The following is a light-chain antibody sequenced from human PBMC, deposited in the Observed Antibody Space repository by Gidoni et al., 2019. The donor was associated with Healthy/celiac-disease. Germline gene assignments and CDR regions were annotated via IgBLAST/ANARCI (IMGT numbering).Light chain of an antibody. CDR3: QQYNSYPWT. J-gene: IGKJ1*01. V-gene: IGKV1-5*03. Sequence: DIQMTQSPSTLSASVGDRVTITCRASQSISSWLAWYQQKPGQAPKLLIYKASSLESGVTSRFSGGGSGTEFTLTISSLQADDFATYYCQQYNSYPWTFGEGTKVEIK. CDR2: KAS. CDR1: QSISSW.